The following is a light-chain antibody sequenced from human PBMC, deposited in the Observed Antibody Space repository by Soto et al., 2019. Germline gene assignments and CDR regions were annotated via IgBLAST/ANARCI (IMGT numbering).Light chain of an antibody. Sequence: DIQMTQSPSTLSASVGDRVTITCRASQTISSWLAWYQQKPGQAPKLLIYKASSLESAVPSRFSGSGSGTEFTLTISGLQPDDFATYYCQQYNSYPLTVGGGTKVEIK. J-gene: IGKJ4*01. CDR3: QQYNSYPLT. V-gene: IGKV1-5*03. CDR1: QTISSW. CDR2: KAS.